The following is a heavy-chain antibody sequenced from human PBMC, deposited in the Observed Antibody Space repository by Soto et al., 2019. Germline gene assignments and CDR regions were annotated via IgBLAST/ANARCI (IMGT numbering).Heavy chain of an antibody. CDR1: GGTFSSYA. J-gene: IGHJ6*02. CDR3: ARSYDFWSGHTLYYYYGMDV. D-gene: IGHD3-3*01. V-gene: IGHV1-69*13. Sequence: ASVKVSCKASGGTFSSYAISWVRQAPGQGLEWMGGIIPIFGTANYAQKFQGRVTITADESTSAAYMELSSLRSEDTAVYYCARSYDFWSGHTLYYYYGMDVWGQGTTVTVS. CDR2: IIPIFGTA.